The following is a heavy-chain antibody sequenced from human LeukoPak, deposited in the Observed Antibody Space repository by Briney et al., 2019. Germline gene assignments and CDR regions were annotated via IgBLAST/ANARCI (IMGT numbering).Heavy chain of an antibody. J-gene: IGHJ6*02. CDR1: GGSFRGYY. Sequence: PSETLSLTCAVYGGSFRGYYWSGIRQPPGKGLEWIGEINHSGSTNYNPSLKSRVTISVDTSKNQFSLKLSSVTAADTAVYYCARALGYCSGGSCLYYYGMDVWGQGTTVTVSS. CDR3: ARALGYCSGGSCLYYYGMDV. CDR2: INHSGST. V-gene: IGHV4-34*01. D-gene: IGHD2-15*01.